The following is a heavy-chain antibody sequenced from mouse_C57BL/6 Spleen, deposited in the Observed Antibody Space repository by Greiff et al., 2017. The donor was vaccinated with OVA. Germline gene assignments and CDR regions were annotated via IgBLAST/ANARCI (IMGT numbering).Heavy chain of an antibody. CDR2: IYPGDGDT. Sequence: VQLQESGPELVKPGASVKISCKASGYAFSSSWMNWVKQRPGKGLEWIGRIYPGDGDTNYNGKFKGKATLTADKSSSTAYMQLSSLTSEDSAVYFCASPYYDYDEGFAYWGQGTLVTVSA. D-gene: IGHD2-4*01. J-gene: IGHJ3*01. V-gene: IGHV1-82*01. CDR3: ASPYYDYDEGFAY. CDR1: GYAFSSSW.